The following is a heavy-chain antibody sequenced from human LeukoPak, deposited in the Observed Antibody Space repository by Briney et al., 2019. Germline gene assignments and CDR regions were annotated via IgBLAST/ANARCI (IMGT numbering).Heavy chain of an antibody. CDR1: GFTFSSYG. V-gene: IGHV3-30*18. CDR2: ISYDGSNK. CDR3: AKEIEMGAYPDY. D-gene: IGHD1-26*01. Sequence: GRSLRLSCAASGFTFSSYGMHWVRQAPGKGLEWVAVISYDGSNKYYADSVKGRFTISRDNSKNTLYLQMNSLRAEDTAVYYCAKEIEMGAYPDYWGQGTLVTVSS. J-gene: IGHJ4*02.